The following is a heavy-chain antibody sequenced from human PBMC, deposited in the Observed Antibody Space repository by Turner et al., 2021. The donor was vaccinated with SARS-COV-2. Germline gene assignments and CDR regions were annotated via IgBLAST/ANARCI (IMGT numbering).Heavy chain of an antibody. Sequence: QVQLVQSGAEVKKPGASVKVSCKASGYTFTSYDINWVRQATGQGLEWMGWMNPNSGNTGYAQKFQGRVTMTSNTSISTAYMELSSLRSEDTAVYCCARTFTAMVRVDYWGQGTLVTVSS. CDR3: ARTFTAMVRVDY. CDR1: GYTFTSYD. D-gene: IGHD5-18*01. V-gene: IGHV1-8*01. CDR2: MNPNSGNT. J-gene: IGHJ4*02.